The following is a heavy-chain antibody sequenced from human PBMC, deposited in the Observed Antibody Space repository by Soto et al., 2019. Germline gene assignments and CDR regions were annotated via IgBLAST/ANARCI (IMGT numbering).Heavy chain of an antibody. J-gene: IGHJ5*01. CDR1: GDSISNLDYF. V-gene: IGHV4-30-4*01. Sequence: SETLSLTCSVSGDSISNLDYFWAWIRQPPGQALEYIGYIYKSATAYYNPSFESRVAISVDTSKSQFSLNVTSVTAADTAVYFCARGRYCLTGRCFPNWFDSWGQGALVTVSS. CDR2: IYKSATA. D-gene: IGHD7-27*01. CDR3: ARGRYCLTGRCFPNWFDS.